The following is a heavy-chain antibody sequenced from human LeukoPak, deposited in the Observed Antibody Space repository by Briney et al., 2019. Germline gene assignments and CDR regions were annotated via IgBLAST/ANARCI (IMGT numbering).Heavy chain of an antibody. Sequence: GGSLRLSCAASGFTFSSYGMHWVRQAPGKGLEWVAFIRYDGSNKYYADSVKGRFTISRDNAKNSLYLQMNSLRVEDTAVYYCARDHYDYVWGTYRYKDYWGQGTLVTVSS. V-gene: IGHV3-30*02. CDR3: ARDHYDYVWGTYRYKDY. D-gene: IGHD3-16*02. J-gene: IGHJ4*02. CDR1: GFTFSSYG. CDR2: IRYDGSNK.